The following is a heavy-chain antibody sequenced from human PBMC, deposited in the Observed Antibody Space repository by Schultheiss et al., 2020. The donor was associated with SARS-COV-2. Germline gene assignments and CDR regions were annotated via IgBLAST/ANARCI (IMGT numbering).Heavy chain of an antibody. J-gene: IGHJ6*02. CDR3: ARHDSVMGYYYYGMDV. CDR2: IYYSGST. Sequence: SETLSLTCTVSGGSISSGGYYWSWIRQHPGKGLEWIGSIYYSGSTYYNPSLKSRVTISVDTSKNQFSLKLSSVTAADTAVYYCARHDSVMGYYYYGMDVWGQGTTVTVSS. V-gene: IGHV4-39*01. CDR1: GGSISSGGYY. D-gene: IGHD3-16*01.